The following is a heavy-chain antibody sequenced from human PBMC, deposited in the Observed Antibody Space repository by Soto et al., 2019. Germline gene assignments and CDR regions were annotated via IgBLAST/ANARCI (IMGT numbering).Heavy chain of an antibody. CDR2: ISGSGGST. Sequence: GGSLRLSCAASGFTFSSYAMSWVHQAPGKGLEWVSGISGSGGSTYYADSVKGRFTISRDNSKNTLYLQMNSLRAEDTAVYYCARGAYLNWFDPWGQGTLVTVSS. CDR1: GFTFSSYA. CDR3: ARGAYLNWFDP. V-gene: IGHV3-23*01. J-gene: IGHJ5*02.